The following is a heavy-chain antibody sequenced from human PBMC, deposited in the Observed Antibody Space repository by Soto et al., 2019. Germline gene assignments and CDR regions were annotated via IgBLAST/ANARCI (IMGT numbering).Heavy chain of an antibody. V-gene: IGHV3-11*06. CDR3: ARVRYDSSGYYYADYYYGMDV. Sequence: PGGSLRLSCAASGFTFSDYYMSWIRQAPGKGLEWVSYISSSSSYTNYADSVKGRFTISRDNAKNSLYLQMNSLRAEDTAVYYCARVRYDSSGYYYADYYYGMDVWGQGTTVTVSS. CDR1: GFTFSDYY. CDR2: ISSSSSYT. D-gene: IGHD3-22*01. J-gene: IGHJ6*02.